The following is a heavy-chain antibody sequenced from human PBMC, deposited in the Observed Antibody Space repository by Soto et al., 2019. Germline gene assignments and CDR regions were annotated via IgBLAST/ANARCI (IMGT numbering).Heavy chain of an antibody. V-gene: IGHV3-49*03. Sequence: GGSLRLSCTASGFTFGDYAMSCFRQAPGKGLEWVGFIRSKAYGGTTEYAASVKGRFTISRDDSKSIAYLQMNSLKTEDTAVYYCTRATQGELPQTSGMDVWGQGTTVAVSS. J-gene: IGHJ6*02. CDR2: IRSKAYGGTT. CDR1: GFTFGDYA. CDR3: TRATQGELPQTSGMDV. D-gene: IGHD1-26*01.